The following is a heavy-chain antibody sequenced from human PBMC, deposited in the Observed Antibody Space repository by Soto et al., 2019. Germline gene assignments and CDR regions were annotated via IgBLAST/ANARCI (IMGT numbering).Heavy chain of an antibody. V-gene: IGHV4-59*01. CDR1: GGSISSYY. D-gene: IGHD3-9*01. J-gene: IGHJ4*02. Sequence: SETLSLTCTVSGGSISSYYWSWIRQPPGKGLEWIGYIYYSGSTNYNPSLKSRVTISVDTSKNQFSLKLSSVTAADTAVYYCARAGVIRYFDWLYFDYWGQGTLVTVS. CDR2: IYYSGST. CDR3: ARAGVIRYFDWLYFDY.